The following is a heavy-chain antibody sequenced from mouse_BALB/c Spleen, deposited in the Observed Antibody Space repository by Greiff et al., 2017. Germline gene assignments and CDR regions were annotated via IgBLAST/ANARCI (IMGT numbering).Heavy chain of an antibody. CDR3: ARPFNWDGAMDY. D-gene: IGHD4-1*01. Sequence: QVQLKQSGAELAKPGASVKMSCKASGYTFTSYWMHWVKQRPGQGLEWIGYINPSTGYTEYNQKFKDKATLTADKSSSTAYMQLSSLTSEDSAVYYCARPFNWDGAMDYWGQGTSVTVSS. CDR2: INPSTGYT. J-gene: IGHJ4*01. V-gene: IGHV1-7*01. CDR1: GYTFTSYW.